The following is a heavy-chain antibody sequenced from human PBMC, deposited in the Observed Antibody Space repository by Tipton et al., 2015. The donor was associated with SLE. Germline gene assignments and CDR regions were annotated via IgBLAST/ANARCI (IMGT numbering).Heavy chain of an antibody. CDR3: ARGYCSDGVCYGFGFFDY. J-gene: IGHJ4*02. D-gene: IGHD2-8*01. Sequence: TLSLTCTVSGGSIRSSRHFWGWIRQPPGKGLEWIGVLYYSGNTYYNPSLKSPVTLSIDTSKNQFSLKMRSVTAAVTAGYFCARGYCSDGVCYGFGFFDYWIQGNLVTV. CDR1: GGSIRSSRHF. V-gene: IGHV4-39*07. CDR2: LYYSGNT.